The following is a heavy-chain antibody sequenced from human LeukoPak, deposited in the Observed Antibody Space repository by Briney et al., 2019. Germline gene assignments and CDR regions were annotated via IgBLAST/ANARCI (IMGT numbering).Heavy chain of an antibody. CDR2: MNPNSGNT. Sequence: PAASVTVSCKASGYTFTNYDINWVRQATGQGLEWMGWMNPNSGNTGYAQKFQGRVTITADKSTSTAYMELSSLRSEDTAVYYCARNLAGYYDSSGYSASYWGQGTLVTVSS. D-gene: IGHD3-22*01. J-gene: IGHJ4*02. CDR1: GYTFTNYD. CDR3: ARNLAGYYDSSGYSASY. V-gene: IGHV1-8*01.